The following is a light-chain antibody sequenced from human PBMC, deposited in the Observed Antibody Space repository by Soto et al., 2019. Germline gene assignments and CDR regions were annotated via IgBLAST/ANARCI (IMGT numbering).Light chain of an antibody. CDR1: QSVSSIY. J-gene: IGKJ4*01. CDR2: GAS. V-gene: IGKV3-20*01. Sequence: EIVLTQSPDTLSLSPGERATLSCRASQSVSSIYLAWYQQKPGQAPRLLIYGASTRATGIPDRFSGSASGTDFTLTISRLEPEDFAVYFCQQYGRSSLTFGGGTKVVIK. CDR3: QQYGRSSLT.